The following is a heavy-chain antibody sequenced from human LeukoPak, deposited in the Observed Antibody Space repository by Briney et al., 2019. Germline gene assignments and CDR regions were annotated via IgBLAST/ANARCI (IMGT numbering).Heavy chain of an antibody. CDR2: MNPNSGNT. CDR1: GYNFAGYY. CDR3: ARNGLPNSGGSGWYPYYYYMDV. Sequence: ASVKVSCKGSGYNFAGYYIHWVRQAPGQGLEWMGWMNPNSGNTGYAQKFQGRVTITRNTSISTAYMELSSLRSEDTAVYYCARNGLPNSGGSGWYPYYYYMDVWGKGTTVTVSS. V-gene: IGHV1-8*03. J-gene: IGHJ6*03. D-gene: IGHD6-19*01.